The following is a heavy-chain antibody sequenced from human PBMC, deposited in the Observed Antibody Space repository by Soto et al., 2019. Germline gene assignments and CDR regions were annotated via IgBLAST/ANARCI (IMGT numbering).Heavy chain of an antibody. J-gene: IGHJ4*02. CDR2: MYHSGST. Sequence: SETLSLTCAVSGGSISSGGYSWSWIRQPPGKGLEWIGYMYHSGSTYYNPSLKSRVTISIDTPKNQFSLSLNSVTAADTAVYFCVGIASLGTVLYWGQGTLVTVSS. V-gene: IGHV4-30-2*01. CDR1: GGSISSGGYS. CDR3: VGIASLGTVLY. D-gene: IGHD2-8*02.